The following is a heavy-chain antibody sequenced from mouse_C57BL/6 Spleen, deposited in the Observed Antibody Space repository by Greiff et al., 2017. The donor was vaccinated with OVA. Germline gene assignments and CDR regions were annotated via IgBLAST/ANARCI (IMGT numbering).Heavy chain of an antibody. CDR3: ARSYNWYFDV. J-gene: IGHJ1*03. Sequence: QVQLQQPGAELVRPGTSVKLSCKASGYTFTSYWMHWVKQRPGQGLEWIGVIDPSDSYTNYNQKFKGKATLTVDTSSSTAYMQLSSLTSEDSAVYYCARSYNWYFDVWGTGTTVTVSS. V-gene: IGHV1-59*01. CDR2: IDPSDSYT. CDR1: GYTFTSYW.